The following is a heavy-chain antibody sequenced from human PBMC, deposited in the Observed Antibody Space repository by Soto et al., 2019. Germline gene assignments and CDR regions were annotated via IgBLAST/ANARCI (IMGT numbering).Heavy chain of an antibody. D-gene: IGHD2-21*02. J-gene: IGHJ4*02. Sequence: SETLSLTCAVSGGSISSGGYYWSCIRQHTGKGLEWNGYIYYSGSTYYNPSLKSRVTLSVDTSKSQFSLKLSYVTAADTAVYYCERLRVCGGDCSFFGYWGQGTRGTVSS. CDR3: ERLRVCGGDCSFFGY. CDR2: IYYSGST. CDR1: GGSISSGGYY. V-gene: IGHV4-31*11.